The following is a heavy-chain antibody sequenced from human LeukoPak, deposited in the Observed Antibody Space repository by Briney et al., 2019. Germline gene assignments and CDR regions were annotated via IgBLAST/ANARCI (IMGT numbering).Heavy chain of an antibody. Sequence: GGSLRLSCAASGFTFTTYWMTWVRHLPGKGLEWVAKIKQDGGEKYYVDSVKGRFTISRDNTRDSLYLQMNSLRAEDTAVYYCARHMERWQQFTRSLDYWGQGTLVTVSS. V-gene: IGHV3-7*01. J-gene: IGHJ4*02. CDR1: GFTFTTYW. CDR2: IKQDGGEK. D-gene: IGHD5-24*01. CDR3: ARHMERWQQFTRSLDY.